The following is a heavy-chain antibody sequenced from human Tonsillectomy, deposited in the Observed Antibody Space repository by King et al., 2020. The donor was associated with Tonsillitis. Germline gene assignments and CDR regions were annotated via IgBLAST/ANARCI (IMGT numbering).Heavy chain of an antibody. Sequence: LQLQESGPGLVKPSETLSLTCTVSGGSIPSSSYYWGWIRQPPGQGLKWIGSIYHNGTTYDNTSLECRVTISVDASKNQFSLRLNSVSAADTAVYFCAALTSPMVFYWGQGTLVTVSS. CDR3: AALTSPMVFY. CDR2: IYHNGTT. CDR1: GGSIPSSSYY. D-gene: IGHD3-10*01. J-gene: IGHJ4*02. V-gene: IGHV4-39*01.